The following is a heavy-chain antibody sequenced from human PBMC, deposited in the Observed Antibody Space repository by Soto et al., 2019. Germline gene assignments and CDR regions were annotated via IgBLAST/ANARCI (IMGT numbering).Heavy chain of an antibody. Sequence: GGSLRLSCAASGFTFSSYAMHWLRQAPGKGLEWVAVISYDGSNKYYADSVKGRFTISRDNSKNTLYLQMNSLRAEDTAVYYCARRGVVVAATRGLFDYWGQGTLVTVSS. J-gene: IGHJ4*02. CDR1: GFTFSSYA. D-gene: IGHD2-15*01. CDR3: ARRGVVVAATRGLFDY. V-gene: IGHV3-30-3*01. CDR2: ISYDGSNK.